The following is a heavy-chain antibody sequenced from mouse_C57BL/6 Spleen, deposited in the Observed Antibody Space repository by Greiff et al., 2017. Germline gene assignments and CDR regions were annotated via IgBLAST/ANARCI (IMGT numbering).Heavy chain of an antibody. J-gene: IGHJ3*01. Sequence: DVKLVESGPGLAKPSQTLSLTCSVTGYSITSDYWNWIRKFPGNKLEYMGYISYSGSTYYNPSLKSRISITRDTSKNQYYLQLNSVTTEDTATYYCASFYDGYFWFAYWGQGTLVTVSA. CDR3: ASFYDGYFWFAY. CDR1: GYSITSDY. V-gene: IGHV3-8*01. D-gene: IGHD2-3*01. CDR2: ISYSGST.